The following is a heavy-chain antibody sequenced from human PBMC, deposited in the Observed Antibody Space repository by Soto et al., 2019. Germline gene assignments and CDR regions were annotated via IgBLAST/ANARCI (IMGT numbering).Heavy chain of an antibody. CDR2: IYYIGST. V-gene: IGHV4-31*03. D-gene: IGHD1-26*01. CDR1: GGSISSGGYY. CDR3: ARVVGRDRDGSNWDAFDI. Sequence: QVQLQESGPGLVKPSQTLSLTCTVSGGSISSGGYYWSWIRQHPGKGLEWIGYIYYIGSTYYNPSLKSRVTISVYTSKNQVSLKLSAVTAEDTAVYYCARVVGRDRDGSNWDAFDIWGQGTMVTVSS. J-gene: IGHJ3*02.